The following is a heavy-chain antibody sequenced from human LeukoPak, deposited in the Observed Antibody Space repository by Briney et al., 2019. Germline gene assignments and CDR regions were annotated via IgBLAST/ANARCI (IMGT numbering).Heavy chain of an antibody. Sequence: SVKVSCKASGYTFTSYGISWVRQAPGQGLEWMGWIIPIFGTANYTQKFQGRVTITTDESTSTAYMELSSLRSEDTAVYYCVRAVYQLLYYYYYMDVWGKGTTVTVSS. CDR2: IIPIFGTA. V-gene: IGHV1-69*05. J-gene: IGHJ6*03. CDR3: VRAVYQLLYYYYYMDV. CDR1: GYTFTSYG. D-gene: IGHD2-2*01.